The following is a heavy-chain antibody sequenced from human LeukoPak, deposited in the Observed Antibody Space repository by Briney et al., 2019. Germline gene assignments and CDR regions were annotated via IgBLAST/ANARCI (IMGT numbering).Heavy chain of an antibody. V-gene: IGHV5-51*01. Sequence: GDSLKISYKGAGSRFTNYWIGWGRPMPGKGRGWRGIIYHNASDTRYSTSFRGQVTISADKSITTAYLQWNSLKASDTAMYYCALSSGAYNSAGYFDYWGQGALVTVSS. CDR2: IYHNASDT. D-gene: IGHD2-15*01. CDR1: GSRFTNYW. CDR3: ALSSGAYNSAGYFDY. J-gene: IGHJ4*02.